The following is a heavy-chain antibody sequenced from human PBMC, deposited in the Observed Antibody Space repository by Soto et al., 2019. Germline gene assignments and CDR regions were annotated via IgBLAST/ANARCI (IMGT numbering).Heavy chain of an antibody. V-gene: IGHV3-23*01. CDR2: LSGGGGRT. CDR3: AKDLEYSTSPDAFDI. CDR1: GFTFSSYA. D-gene: IGHD6-6*01. Sequence: GGSLRLSCATSGFTFSSYAMSWVRQAPGEGLEWVSALSGGGGRTYYADSVKGRFTISRDNSKNTLYLQMNSLRAEDTAIYYCAKDLEYSTSPDAFDIWGQGTMVTVSS. J-gene: IGHJ3*02.